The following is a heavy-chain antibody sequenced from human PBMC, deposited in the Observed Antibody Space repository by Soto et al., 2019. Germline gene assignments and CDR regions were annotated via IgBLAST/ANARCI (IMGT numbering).Heavy chain of an antibody. CDR3: AKPPRYYYDSSGYYYSQFDY. Sequence: PGGSLRLSCAASGFTFSSYAMSWVRQAPGKGLEWVSAISGSGGSTYYADPVKGRFTISRDNSKNTLYLQMNSLRAEDTAVYYCAKPPRYYYDSSGYYYSQFDYWGQGTLVTVSS. V-gene: IGHV3-23*01. CDR2: ISGSGGST. CDR1: GFTFSSYA. D-gene: IGHD3-22*01. J-gene: IGHJ4*02.